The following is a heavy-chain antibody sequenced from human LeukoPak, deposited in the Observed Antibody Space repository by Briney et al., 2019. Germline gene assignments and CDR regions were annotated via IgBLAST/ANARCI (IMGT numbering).Heavy chain of an antibody. CDR3: ASSREATSNWFVY. D-gene: IGHD2-2*01. CDR1: GFTVSSSY. CDR2: IYSGGNT. J-gene: IGHJ5*01. V-gene: IGHV3-66*01. Sequence: PGGSLRLSCAASGFTVSSSYMTWVRQAPGKGLEWVSIIYSGGNTYYADSVQGRFTISRDNSKNTLYLQMNSLRAEDTAVYHCASSREATSNWFVYWGQGTLVSVPS.